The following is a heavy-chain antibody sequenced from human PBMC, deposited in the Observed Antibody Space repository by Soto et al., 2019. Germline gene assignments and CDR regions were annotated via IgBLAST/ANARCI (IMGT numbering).Heavy chain of an antibody. J-gene: IGHJ6*02. Sequence: GGSLRLSCAASGFTFSSYSMSWVRQAPGKGLEWVSSISSSSSYIYYADSVKGRFTVSRDNAKNSLYLQMNSLRAEDTAVYYCAGYYKGHYYYYYGMDVWGQGTTVTVSS. CDR3: AGYYKGHYYYYYGMDV. V-gene: IGHV3-21*01. CDR1: GFTFSSYS. CDR2: ISSSSSYI. D-gene: IGHD3-9*01.